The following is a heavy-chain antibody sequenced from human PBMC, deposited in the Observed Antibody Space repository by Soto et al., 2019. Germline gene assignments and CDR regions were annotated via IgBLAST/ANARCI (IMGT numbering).Heavy chain of an antibody. CDR1: GGSFSGYY. V-gene: IGHV4-34*01. CDR3: ARGKKSYDYIWGSYRHRWFDP. J-gene: IGHJ5*02. Sequence: PSETLSLTCAVYGGSFSGYYWSWIRQPPGKGLEWIGEINHSGSTNYNPSLKSRVTISVDTSKNQFSLKLSSVTAADTAVYYCARGKKSYDYIWGSYRHRWFDPWGQGTLVTVSS. CDR2: INHSGST. D-gene: IGHD3-16*02.